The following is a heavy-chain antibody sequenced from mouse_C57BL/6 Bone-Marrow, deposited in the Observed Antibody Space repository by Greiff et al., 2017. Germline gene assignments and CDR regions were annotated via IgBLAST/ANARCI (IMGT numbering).Heavy chain of an antibody. CDR1: GFSLTSYA. CDR2: IWTGGGT. J-gene: IGHJ3*01. CDR3: ARIARQRGFAY. V-gene: IGHV2-9-1*01. Sequence: VKVVESGPGLVAPSQSLSITCTVSGFSLTSYAISWVRQPPGKGLEWLGVIWTGGGTNYNSALKSSLSISKDNSKSHVFLKMNSLHTDDTSRYYCARIARQRGFAYWGQGTLVTVSA.